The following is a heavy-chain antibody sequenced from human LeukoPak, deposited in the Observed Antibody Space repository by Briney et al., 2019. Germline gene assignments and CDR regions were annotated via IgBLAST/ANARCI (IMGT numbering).Heavy chain of an antibody. V-gene: IGHV1-2*02. J-gene: IGHJ4*02. CDR1: GYTFTGCY. Sequence: ASVKVSCKASGYTFTGCYMHWVRQAPGQGLEWMGWINPNSGGTNYAQKFQGRVTMTRDTSISTAYMELSRLRSDDTAVYYCARPRNYDILTFDYWGQGTLVTVSS. D-gene: IGHD3-9*01. CDR3: ARPRNYDILTFDY. CDR2: INPNSGGT.